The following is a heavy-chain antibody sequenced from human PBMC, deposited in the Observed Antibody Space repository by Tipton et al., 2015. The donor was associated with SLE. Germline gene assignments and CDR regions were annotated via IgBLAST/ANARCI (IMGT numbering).Heavy chain of an antibody. D-gene: IGHD3-10*01. CDR1: GGSISSSSYY. Sequence: TLSLTCTVSGGSISSSSYYWGWIRQPPGKGLEWIGSIYYSGSTNYNPSLKSRVTISVDTSKNQFSLKLSSVTAADTAVYYCARGPRHTYYYGSGSYPEFDFWGQGTLVTVSS. V-gene: IGHV4-39*07. CDR3: ARGPRHTYYYGSGSYPEFDF. J-gene: IGHJ4*02. CDR2: IYYSGST.